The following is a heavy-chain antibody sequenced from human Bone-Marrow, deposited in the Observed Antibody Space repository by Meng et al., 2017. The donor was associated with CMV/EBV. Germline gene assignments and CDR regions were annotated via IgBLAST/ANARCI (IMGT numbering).Heavy chain of an antibody. CDR3: ARGSGNYDPHYYYGMDV. V-gene: IGHV4-59*01. Sequence: SETLSLTCTVSGGSISSYYWSWIRQPPGKGLEWIGYIYYSGSTNYNPSLKSRVTISVDTSKNQFSLKLSSVTAADTAVYYCARGSGNYDPHYYYGMDVWGQGPTVTVSS. J-gene: IGHJ6*02. CDR2: IYYSGST. CDR1: GGSISSYY. D-gene: IGHD1-7*01.